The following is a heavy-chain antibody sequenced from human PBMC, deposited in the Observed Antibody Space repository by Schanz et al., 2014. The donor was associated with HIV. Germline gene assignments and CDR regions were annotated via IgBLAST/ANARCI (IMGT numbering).Heavy chain of an antibody. CDR2: ISHDGGNK. Sequence: QVQLVESGGGVVQPGRSLRLSCTASGFTFSTFGMHWVRQAPGKGLECVAVISHDGGNKHYGDSVKGRFTISRDNSKNTLYLQMNSLRAEDTAVYYCANSGYCTSGICYTRGNGMDVWGQGTTVTVSS. CDR1: GFTFSTFG. D-gene: IGHD2-8*01. V-gene: IGHV3-30*18. CDR3: ANSGYCTSGICYTRGNGMDV. J-gene: IGHJ6*02.